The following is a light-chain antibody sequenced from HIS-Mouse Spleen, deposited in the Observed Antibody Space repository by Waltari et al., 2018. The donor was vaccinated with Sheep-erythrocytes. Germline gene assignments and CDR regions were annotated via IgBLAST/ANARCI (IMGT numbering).Light chain of an antibody. CDR1: QDISNY. CDR3: QQYDNLPLT. Sequence: DIQMTQSPSSLSASVGDSVTITCQASQDISNYLNWYQQKPGKAPKHLIYDASNLETGVPSRFSGSGSGTDFTFTISSLQPEDIATYYCQQYDNLPLTFGGGTKVEIK. CDR2: DAS. V-gene: IGKV1-33*01. J-gene: IGKJ4*01.